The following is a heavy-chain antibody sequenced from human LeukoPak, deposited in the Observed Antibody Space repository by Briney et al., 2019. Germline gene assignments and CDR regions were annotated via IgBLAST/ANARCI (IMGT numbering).Heavy chain of an antibody. Sequence: SQTLSLTCTVSGGSISSGGYYWSWIRQHPGKGLEWIGYIYYSGSTYYNPSLKSRVTISLDTSKNQFSLKLSSVTAADTAVYYCARDEVIAAAGTLYYYYGMDVWAKGPRSPSP. V-gene: IGHV4-31*03. CDR2: IYYSGST. D-gene: IGHD6-13*01. CDR1: GGSISSGGYY. CDR3: ARDEVIAAAGTLYYYYGMDV. J-gene: IGHJ6*02.